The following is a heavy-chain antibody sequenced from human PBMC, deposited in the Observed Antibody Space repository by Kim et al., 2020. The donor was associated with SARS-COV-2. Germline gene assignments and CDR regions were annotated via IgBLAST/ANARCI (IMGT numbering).Heavy chain of an antibody. V-gene: IGHV4-39*01. Sequence: SETLSLTCTVSGGSISSSSYYWGWIRQPPGKGLEWIGSIYYSGSTYYNPSLKSRVTISVDTSKNQFSLKLSSVTAADTAVYYCARGGGRYCSSTSCLPFDYWGQGTLVTVSS. CDR3: ARGGGRYCSSTSCLPFDY. CDR1: GGSISSSSYY. CDR2: IYYSGST. J-gene: IGHJ4*02. D-gene: IGHD2-2*01.